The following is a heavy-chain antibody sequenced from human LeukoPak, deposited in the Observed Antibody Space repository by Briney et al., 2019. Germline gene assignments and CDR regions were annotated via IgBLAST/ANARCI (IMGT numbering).Heavy chain of an antibody. CDR3: ASGLMAAAGISFDY. CDR1: GFTFSSYA. Sequence: GGSLRLSCAASGFTFSSYAMNWVRQAPGKGLEWVSYISSSSNTIYYADSVKGRFTISRDNSKNTLYLQMNSLRAEDTAVYYCASGLMAAAGISFDYWGQGTLVTVSS. CDR2: ISSSSNTI. V-gene: IGHV3-48*01. D-gene: IGHD6-13*01. J-gene: IGHJ4*02.